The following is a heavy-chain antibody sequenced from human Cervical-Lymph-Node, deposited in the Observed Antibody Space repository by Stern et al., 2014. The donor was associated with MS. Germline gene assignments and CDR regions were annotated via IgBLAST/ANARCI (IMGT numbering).Heavy chain of an antibody. D-gene: IGHD3-22*01. CDR3: ARVEHEWLLLRVEYYFDY. V-gene: IGHV3-7*01. J-gene: IGHJ4*02. CDR2: IKQDESEK. CDR1: GFTFSSYW. Sequence: EVQLVESGGGLVQPGGSLRLSCAASGFTFSSYWMSWVRQVPGKGLEWVANIKQDESEKYYVDSVKGRFTISRDNAKNSLYLQMNSLRAEDTAVYYCARVEHEWLLLRVEYYFDYWGQGTLVTVSS.